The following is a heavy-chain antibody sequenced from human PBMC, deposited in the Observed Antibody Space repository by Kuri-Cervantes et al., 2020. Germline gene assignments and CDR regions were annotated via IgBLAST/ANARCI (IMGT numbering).Heavy chain of an antibody. V-gene: IGHV1-2*02. J-gene: IGHJ6*02. CDR2: INPNSGGT. Sequence: ASVKVSCKASGYTFTGYYMHWVRQAPGQGLEWMGWINPNSGGTNYAQKFQGRVTMTRDTSISTAYMELSRLRSDDTAVYYCARDRWNDYGMDVWGQGTTVTVSS. CDR1: GYTFTGYY. D-gene: IGHD1-1*01. CDR3: ARDRWNDYGMDV.